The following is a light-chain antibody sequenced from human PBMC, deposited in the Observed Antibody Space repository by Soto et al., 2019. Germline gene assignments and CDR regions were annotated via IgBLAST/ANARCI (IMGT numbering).Light chain of an antibody. Sequence: DIQMTQSPSSLSASVGDRVTISCQASQNINNYLNCYQQKPGRAPKLLIYDASNLEAGVPSRFRGSGSGTDFTFTISRLQPEDIATYYCQQYKNLPTFGQGTRLEIK. CDR1: QNINNY. V-gene: IGKV1-33*01. J-gene: IGKJ5*01. CDR3: QQYKNLPT. CDR2: DAS.